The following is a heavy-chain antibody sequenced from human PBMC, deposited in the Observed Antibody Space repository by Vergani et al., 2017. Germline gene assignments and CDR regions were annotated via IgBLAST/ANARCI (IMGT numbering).Heavy chain of an antibody. CDR1: GGSISSYY. CDR2: IYYSGSP. D-gene: IGHD2-2*01. Sequence: QVQLQESGPGLVKPSETLSLTCTVSGGSISSYYWSWIRQPPGKGLEWIGYIYYSGSPNYNPSLKSRVTISVDTSKNQFPLKLSSVTAADTAVYYWARVRKYQRLGCWFDPWGQGTLVTVSS. V-gene: IGHV4-59*01. CDR3: ARVRKYQRLGCWFDP. J-gene: IGHJ5*02.